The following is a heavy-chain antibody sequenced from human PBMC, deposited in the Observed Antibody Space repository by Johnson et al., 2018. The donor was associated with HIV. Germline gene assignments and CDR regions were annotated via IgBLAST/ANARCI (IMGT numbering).Heavy chain of an antibody. CDR2: ISWNSGSI. D-gene: IGHD3-10*01. J-gene: IGHJ3*01. Sequence: VQLVESGGGLEQPGRSLRLSCAASGFTFEDYAMHWVRQVPGKGLEWVSGISWNSGSIGYADSVKGRFTLSRDNSKNTLGLQMNSLTIEDTAVFYCAKTRMGGILDAFDLWGQGTMVIVS. CDR3: AKTRMGGILDAFDL. V-gene: IGHV3-9*01. CDR1: GFTFEDYA.